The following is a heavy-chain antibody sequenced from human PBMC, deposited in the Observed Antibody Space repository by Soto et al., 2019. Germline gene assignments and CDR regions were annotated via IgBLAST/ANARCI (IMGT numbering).Heavy chain of an antibody. Sequence: ASVKVSCKASGGTFSNYAISWVRQAPGQGLEWMGGIIPIFGTAEYAQKFQGRVTITADESTSTAFMELSSLRSEDTALYYCAVYIVAPPGSVDYWGQGTVVTSPQ. CDR1: GGTFSNYA. V-gene: IGHV1-69*13. D-gene: IGHD5-12*01. CDR3: AVYIVAPPGSVDY. J-gene: IGHJ4*02. CDR2: IIPIFGTA.